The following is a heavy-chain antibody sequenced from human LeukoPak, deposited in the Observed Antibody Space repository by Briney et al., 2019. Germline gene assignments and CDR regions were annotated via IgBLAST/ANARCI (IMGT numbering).Heavy chain of an antibody. J-gene: IGHJ4*02. V-gene: IGHV1-69*13. CDR1: GGTFSSYA. D-gene: IGHD3-22*01. CDR3: ASSAYDSSGYYVDY. CDR2: IIPIFGTA. Sequence: GASVKVSCRASGGTFSSYAISWVRQAPGQGLEWMGGIIPIFGTANYAQKFQGRVTITADESTSTAYMELSSLRSEDTAVYYCASSAYDSSGYYVDYWGQGTLVTVSS.